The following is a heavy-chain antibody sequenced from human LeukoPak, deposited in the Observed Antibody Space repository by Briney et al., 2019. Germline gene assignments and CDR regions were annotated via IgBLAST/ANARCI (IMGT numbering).Heavy chain of an antibody. Sequence: GGSLRLSCAASGFTFSSYAMSWVRQAPGKGLEWVSAISGSGGSTYYADSVKGRFTISRDNSKNTLYLQMNSLRAEDTAVYYCAKDLEGEDYGDYYFDYWGQGTLVTVSS. D-gene: IGHD4-17*01. CDR2: ISGSGGST. CDR3: AKDLEGEDYGDYYFDY. V-gene: IGHV3-23*01. CDR1: GFTFSSYA. J-gene: IGHJ4*02.